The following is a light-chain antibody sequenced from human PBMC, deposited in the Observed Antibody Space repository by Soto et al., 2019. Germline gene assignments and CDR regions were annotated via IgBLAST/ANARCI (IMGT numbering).Light chain of an antibody. Sequence: QSALTQPASVSGSPGQSITISCTGTSSDVGGYNYVSWYQQHPGKAPKLMIYDVSNRPSGVSNRFSGSKSGNTASLTISGLQAENDADYYCSSYTRSSTRGVFGAGPKLNVL. J-gene: IGLJ1*01. V-gene: IGLV2-14*01. CDR2: DVS. CDR1: SSDVGGYNY. CDR3: SSYTRSSTRGV.